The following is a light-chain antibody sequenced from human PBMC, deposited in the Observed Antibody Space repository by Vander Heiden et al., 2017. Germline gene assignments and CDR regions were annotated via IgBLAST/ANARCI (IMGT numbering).Light chain of an antibody. CDR1: DMGSQR. J-gene: IGLJ1*01. V-gene: IGLV3-21*02. CDR3: QVWDSSSDHRNV. Sequence: SYVLTQPPSVSVAPGQTVRIRCVGADMGSQRWHCYKKRPGQAPVLVGYDESDWPSGIPERFSGSKSGNKDPLTISRVEAGDEADYACQVWDSSSDHRNVFGTGSKVTVL. CDR2: DES.